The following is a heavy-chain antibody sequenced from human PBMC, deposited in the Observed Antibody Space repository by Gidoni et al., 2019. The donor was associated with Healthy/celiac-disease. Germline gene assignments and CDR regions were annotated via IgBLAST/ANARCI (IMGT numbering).Heavy chain of an antibody. J-gene: IGHJ3*02. CDR1: GFTFSSYG. CDR2: IWYDGSNK. V-gene: IGHV3-33*01. D-gene: IGHD1-7*01. Sequence: QVQLVESGGGVVQPGRSLRLSCAASGFTFSSYGMHWVRQAPGKGLEWVAVIWYDGSNKYYADSVKGRFTISRDNSKNTLYLQMNSLRAEDTAVYYCARDMGLELPPGQTFDIWGQGTMVTVSS. CDR3: ARDMGLELPPGQTFDI.